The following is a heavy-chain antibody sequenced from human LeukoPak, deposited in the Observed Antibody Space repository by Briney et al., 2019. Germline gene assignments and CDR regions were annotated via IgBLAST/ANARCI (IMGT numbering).Heavy chain of an antibody. CDR1: GGSFSGYY. Sequence: PSETLSLTCAVYGGSFSGYYWSWIRQPPGKGLEWIGEINHSGSTNYNPSLKSRVTIPLDTSKNQFSLKLSSVTAADTAIYYCARGRWLQFSDWGPGTLVTVSS. CDR2: INHSGST. D-gene: IGHD5-24*01. V-gene: IGHV4-34*01. CDR3: ARGRWLQFSD. J-gene: IGHJ4*02.